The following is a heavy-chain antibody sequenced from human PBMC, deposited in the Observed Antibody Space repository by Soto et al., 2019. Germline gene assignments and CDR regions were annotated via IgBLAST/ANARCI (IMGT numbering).Heavy chain of an antibody. D-gene: IGHD6-6*01. CDR1: GFIFSDYA. Sequence: EVQLLESGGGLVQPGGSLRLSCAASGFIFSDYAMTWVRQAPGKGLEWVSSITSSDGSTTNYADSVKGRFTIPRDNSRDMLYLQMSSLRAEDTAVYYCARLSGTSWTDYWGQGTLVTVSS. CDR2: ITSSDGSTT. V-gene: IGHV3-23*01. J-gene: IGHJ4*02. CDR3: ARLSGTSWTDY.